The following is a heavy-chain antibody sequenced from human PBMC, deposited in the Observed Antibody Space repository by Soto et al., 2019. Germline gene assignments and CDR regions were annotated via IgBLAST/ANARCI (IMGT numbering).Heavy chain of an antibody. J-gene: IGHJ6*02. CDR2: IKADGTEK. Sequence: SLRLSCVGSGFTFSSYWMGWVRQTPGKGLEWVATIKADGTEKYYVDSVKGRFTFSRDNAKTSVYLEMNSLRAEDTAVYYCVTAVRGYNANGDLWGQGTTVTVSS. V-gene: IGHV3-7*03. CDR3: VTAVRGYNANGDL. D-gene: IGHD5-12*01. CDR1: GFTFSSYW.